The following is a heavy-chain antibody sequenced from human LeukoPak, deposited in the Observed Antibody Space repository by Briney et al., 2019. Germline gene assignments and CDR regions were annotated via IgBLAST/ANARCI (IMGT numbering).Heavy chain of an antibody. CDR2: FSGSGGGT. J-gene: IGHJ4*02. Sequence: GGSLRPSCAGSGFTFTIYAMSWVRQVQGGGLGWVSAFSGSGGGTYYADSVKGRFTISRDNSKNTLYLQMNSLRAEDTAVYYCAKDPNNSGWYGAYFDYWGQGTLVTVSS. D-gene: IGHD6-19*01. CDR1: GFTFTIYA. CDR3: AKDPNNSGWYGAYFDY. V-gene: IGHV3-23*01.